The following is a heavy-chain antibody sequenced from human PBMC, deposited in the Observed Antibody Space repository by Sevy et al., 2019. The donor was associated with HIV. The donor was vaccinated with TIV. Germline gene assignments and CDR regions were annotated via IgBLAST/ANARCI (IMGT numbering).Heavy chain of an antibody. J-gene: IGHJ4*02. CDR1: GFSLSISGMC. CDR3: ARALYGDYSGYFDY. V-gene: IGHV2-70*01. Sequence: SGPTLVKPTQTLTLSCTFSGFSLSISGMCVSWIRQPPGKALEWLALIDWDDGKYYSTSLKTRLTISKDTSKNQVVLTMTYMDPVDTATYYCARALYGDYSGYFDYWGQGTLVTVSS. D-gene: IGHD4-17*01. CDR2: IDWDDGK.